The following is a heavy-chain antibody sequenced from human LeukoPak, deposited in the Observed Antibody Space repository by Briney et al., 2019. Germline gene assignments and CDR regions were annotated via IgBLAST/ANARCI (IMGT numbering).Heavy chain of an antibody. D-gene: IGHD6-13*01. CDR3: ARHPGSSSWFAPFDY. Sequence: SVKVSCKASGGTFSNYAISWVRQAPGQGLEWMGRIIPIFGTANYAQKFQGRVTITTDESTSTAYMELSSLRSEDTAVYYCARHPGSSSWFAPFDYWGQGTLVTVSS. V-gene: IGHV1-69*05. J-gene: IGHJ4*02. CDR2: IIPIFGTA. CDR1: GGTFSNYA.